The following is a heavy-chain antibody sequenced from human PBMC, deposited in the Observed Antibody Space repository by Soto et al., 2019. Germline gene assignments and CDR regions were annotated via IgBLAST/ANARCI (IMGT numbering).Heavy chain of an antibody. J-gene: IGHJ4*02. CDR2: ISYDGSNK. V-gene: IGHV3-30-3*01. Sequence: QVQLVESGGGVVQPGRSLRLSCAASGFTFSSYAMHWVRQAPGKGLEWVAVISYDGSNKYYVDSVKGRFTISRDNSKNTLYLQMNSLRAEDTAVYYCAREVAVAASFDYWGQGTLVTVSS. CDR1: GFTFSSYA. D-gene: IGHD6-19*01. CDR3: AREVAVAASFDY.